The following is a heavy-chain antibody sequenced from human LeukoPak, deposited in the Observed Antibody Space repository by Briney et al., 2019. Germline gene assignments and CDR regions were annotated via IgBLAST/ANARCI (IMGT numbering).Heavy chain of an antibody. CDR3: ARVNYGSGSSLDY. D-gene: IGHD3-10*01. CDR1: GGSISSGGYS. Sequence: PSQTLSLTCAVSGGSISSGGYSWSWIRQPPGKGLEWIGYIYHSGSTYYNPSLKSRVTISVDRSKNQFSLKLSSVTAADTAVYYCARVNYGSGSSLDYWGQGTLVTVSS. J-gene: IGHJ4*02. V-gene: IGHV4-30-2*01. CDR2: IYHSGST.